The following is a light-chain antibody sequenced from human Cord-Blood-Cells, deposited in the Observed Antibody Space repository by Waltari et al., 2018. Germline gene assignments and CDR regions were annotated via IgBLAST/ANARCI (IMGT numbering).Light chain of an antibody. CDR3: MIWHSSAVV. Sequence: QAVLTQPSSLSASPGASASPTCTLRSGINVGTSRIYWYQQKPGSPPQYLLRYKSDSDKQQGSGVPSRFSGSKDASANAGILLISGLQSEDEADYYCMIWHSSAVVFGGGTKLTVL. CDR1: SGINVGTSR. CDR2: YKSDSDK. V-gene: IGLV5-45*03. J-gene: IGLJ2*01.